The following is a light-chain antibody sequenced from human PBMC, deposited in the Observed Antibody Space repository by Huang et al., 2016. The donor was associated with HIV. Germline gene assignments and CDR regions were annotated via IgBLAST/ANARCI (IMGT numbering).Light chain of an antibody. CDR3: QQYYTYPRT. J-gene: IGKJ1*01. Sequence: AIRITQSPSSLSASTGDRVTITCRASQGISSYLAWYQQEPGRAPRLLIYAASTLQIGVPSRFSGSGSGADFTLTISGLQSEDFATYYCQQYYTYPRTFGQGTKLEIK. CDR2: AAS. CDR1: QGISSY. V-gene: IGKV1-8*01.